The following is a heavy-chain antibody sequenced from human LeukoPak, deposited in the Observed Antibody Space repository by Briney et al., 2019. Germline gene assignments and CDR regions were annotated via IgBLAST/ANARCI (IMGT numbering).Heavy chain of an antibody. V-gene: IGHV1-8*01. CDR1: GYTFTSYD. Sequence: ASVKVSCKASGYTFTSYDINRVRQATGQGLEWMGWMNPNSGNTGYAQKFQGRVTMTRNTSISTAYMELSSLRSEDTAVYYCARGTPPNVYDFWSGRKNWFDPWGQGTLVTVSS. CDR3: ARGTPPNVYDFWSGRKNWFDP. D-gene: IGHD3-3*01. CDR2: MNPNSGNT. J-gene: IGHJ5*02.